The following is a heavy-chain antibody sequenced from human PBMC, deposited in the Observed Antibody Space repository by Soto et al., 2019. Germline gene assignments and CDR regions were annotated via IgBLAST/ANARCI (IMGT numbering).Heavy chain of an antibody. CDR3: ARHRGTTPAVWYFDR. CDR2: VYHDGET. CDR1: GDFISSHY. Sequence: QVQLQESGPGLVKPSETLSLTCTVSGDFISSHYWSWIRQPPGKGLEWIGYVYHDGETDSNPSLKSRVTISMDTSKNQISLSLTSVTAADTAVYYCARHRGTTPAVWYFDRWGRGTLVTVSS. V-gene: IGHV4-59*08. D-gene: IGHD1-26*01. J-gene: IGHJ2*01.